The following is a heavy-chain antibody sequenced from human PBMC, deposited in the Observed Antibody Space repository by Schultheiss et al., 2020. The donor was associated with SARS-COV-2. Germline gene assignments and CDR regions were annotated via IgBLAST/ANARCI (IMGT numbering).Heavy chain of an antibody. CDR2: IYYSGST. V-gene: IGHV4-59*01. J-gene: IGHJ4*02. CDR3: ARYSGSYYVVDY. D-gene: IGHD1-26*01. CDR1: GGSISSYY. Sequence: SQTLSLTCTVSGGSISSYYWSWIRQPPGKGLEWIGYIYYSGSTNYNPSLKSRVTISVDTSKNQFSLKLSSVTAADTAVYYCARYSGSYYVVDYWGQGTLVTVSS.